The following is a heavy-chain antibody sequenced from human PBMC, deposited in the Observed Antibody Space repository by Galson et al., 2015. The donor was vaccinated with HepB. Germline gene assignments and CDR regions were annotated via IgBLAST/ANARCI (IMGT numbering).Heavy chain of an antibody. CDR3: ARDLGWNFDN. CDR2: ISDDGITA. Sequence: SLRLSCAASGFTFTTSNMHWVRQTPVKGLEWLAIISDDGITAFYADSVKGRFTISRDNSKNTLFLQMNSLRPDDTAVYYCARDLGWNFDNWGQGTLVTVSS. CDR1: GFTFTTSN. D-gene: IGHD6-19*01. V-gene: IGHV3-30*04. J-gene: IGHJ4*02.